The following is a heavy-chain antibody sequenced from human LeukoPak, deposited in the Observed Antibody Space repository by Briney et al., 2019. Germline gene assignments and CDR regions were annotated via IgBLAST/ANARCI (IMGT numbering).Heavy chain of an antibody. J-gene: IGHJ6*03. CDR2: IIPIFGTA. CDR1: GGTFSSYA. Sequence: ASVKVSCKASGGTFSSYAISWVRQAPGQGLEWMGGIIPIFGTANYAQKFQGRVTITTDESTSTAYMELSSLRSEDTAVYYCASSPRSGYSSSWHRNYYYMDVWGKGTTVTVSS. D-gene: IGHD6-13*01. V-gene: IGHV1-69*05. CDR3: ASSPRSGYSSSWHRNYYYMDV.